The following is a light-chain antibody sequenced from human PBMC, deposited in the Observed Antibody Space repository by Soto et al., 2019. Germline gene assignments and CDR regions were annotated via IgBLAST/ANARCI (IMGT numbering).Light chain of an antibody. CDR2: DAP. V-gene: IGKV1-5*01. J-gene: IGKJ1*01. CDR1: QSISSW. CDR3: QQYNSYSET. Sequence: DIQMTQSPSTLSASVGDRVTITCRASQSISSWLAWYQQKPGKAPKLLIHDAPSLESGVPSRFSGSGSGTEFTLGISGLQPDDFATYYCQQYNSYSETFGQRTHVEI.